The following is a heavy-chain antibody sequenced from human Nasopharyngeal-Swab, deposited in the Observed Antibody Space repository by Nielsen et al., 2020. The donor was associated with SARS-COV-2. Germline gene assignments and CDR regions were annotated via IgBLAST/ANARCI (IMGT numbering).Heavy chain of an antibody. CDR1: GGSISSGGYY. D-gene: IGHD4-17*01. V-gene: IGHV4-31*03. J-gene: IGHJ4*02. CDR2: IYYSGST. Sequence: SETLSLTCTVSGGSISSGGYYWSWIRQHPGKGLEWIGYIYYSGSTYYNPSLKSRVTISVDTSKNQFSLKLSSVTAADTAVYYCARDKGFAQYGDYSYFDYWGQGTLVTVSS. CDR3: ARDKGFAQYGDYSYFDY.